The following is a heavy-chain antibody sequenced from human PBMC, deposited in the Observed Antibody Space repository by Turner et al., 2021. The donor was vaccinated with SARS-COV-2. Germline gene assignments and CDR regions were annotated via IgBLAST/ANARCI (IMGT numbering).Heavy chain of an antibody. CDR1: RFTFLSYG. D-gene: IGHD5-18*01. CDR3: AKNVYSYAYSGYYFDY. V-gene: IGHV3-30*18. Sequence: QVQLVESGGGVVQPGRCLRRSCAASRFTFLSYGTHWGRPAPGRGLEWVSIISYDGSNKYYADSVKGRFTISRDNTKNTLYLQRNSLRAEDTAVYYCAKNVYSYAYSGYYFDYWGQGTLVTVSS. J-gene: IGHJ4*02. CDR2: ISYDGSNK.